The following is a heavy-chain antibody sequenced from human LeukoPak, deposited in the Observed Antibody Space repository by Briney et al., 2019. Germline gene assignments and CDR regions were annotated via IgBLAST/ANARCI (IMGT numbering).Heavy chain of an antibody. V-gene: IGHV1-8*01. Sequence: EASVKVSCTASGYTFTSYDINWVRQATGQGLEWMGWMNPNSGNTGYAQKFQGRVTMTRNTSISTAYMELSSLRSEDTAVYYCARGRSETTWYCGGDCYPDYYYGMDVWGQGTTVTVSS. CDR3: ARGRSETTWYCGGDCYPDYYYGMDV. D-gene: IGHD2-21*02. CDR1: GYTFTSYD. J-gene: IGHJ6*02. CDR2: MNPNSGNT.